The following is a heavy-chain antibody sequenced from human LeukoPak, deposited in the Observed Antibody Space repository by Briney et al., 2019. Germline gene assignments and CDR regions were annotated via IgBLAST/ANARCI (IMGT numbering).Heavy chain of an antibody. CDR1: GGSISSGGYS. Sequence: PSETLSLTCAVSGGSISSGGYSWSWIRQPPGKGLEWIGYIYHSGSTYYNPSLKSRVTISVDRSKNQFSLKLSPVTAADTAVYYCARSSSITMMFDYWGQGTLVTVSS. J-gene: IGHJ4*02. CDR3: ARSSSITMMFDY. D-gene: IGHD3-22*01. V-gene: IGHV4-30-2*01. CDR2: IYHSGST.